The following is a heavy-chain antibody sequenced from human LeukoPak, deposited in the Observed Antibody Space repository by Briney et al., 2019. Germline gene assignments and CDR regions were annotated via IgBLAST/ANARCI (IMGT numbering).Heavy chain of an antibody. Sequence: PPETLSLTCTVSGGSISSYYWSWIRQPPGKGLEWIGYIYYSGSTSYNPSLKSRVTISVDTSKNQFSLKLSSVTAADTAVYYCARVTQWDDYYYYYGMDVWGQGTTVTVSS. CDR3: ARVTQWDDYYYYYGMDV. D-gene: IGHD1-26*01. CDR1: GGSISSYY. J-gene: IGHJ6*02. CDR2: IYYSGST. V-gene: IGHV4-59*01.